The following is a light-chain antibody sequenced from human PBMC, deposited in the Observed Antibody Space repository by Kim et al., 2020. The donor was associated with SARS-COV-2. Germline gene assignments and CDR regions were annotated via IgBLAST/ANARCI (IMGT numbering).Light chain of an antibody. V-gene: IGLV10-54*01. Sequence: TLPCAGNINNVGSQRAAGAAWLQQHQGQPPKPLSYTNNNRPSGISERLSASRSGNTASLTITGLQPEDEADYYCSSWDSSLSAWVFGGGTQLTVL. CDR1: INNVGSQR. CDR3: SSWDSSLSAWV. J-gene: IGLJ3*02. CDR2: TNN.